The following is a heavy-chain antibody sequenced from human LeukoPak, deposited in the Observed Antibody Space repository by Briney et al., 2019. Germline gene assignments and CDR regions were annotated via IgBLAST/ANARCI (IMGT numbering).Heavy chain of an antibody. V-gene: IGHV1-2*02. Sequence: ASVKVSCKGSGDTFSGYYMHWVRQAPGQGLEWMGWINPKSGDTKYAQKFQGRVTMSRDTSISTAYMELSRLRPDDTAVYYCARDTRHRYCSTTSCYPGWLDPWGQGTLVTVSS. CDR1: GDTFSGYY. D-gene: IGHD2-2*01. J-gene: IGHJ5*02. CDR2: INPKSGDT. CDR3: ARDTRHRYCSTTSCYPGWLDP.